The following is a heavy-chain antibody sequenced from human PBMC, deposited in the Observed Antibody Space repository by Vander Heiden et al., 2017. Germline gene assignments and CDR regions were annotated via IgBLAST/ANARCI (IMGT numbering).Heavy chain of an antibody. CDR1: GFTFGSYA. Sequence: EVQLLESGGGLVQPAGSLRLSCAASGFTFGSYAMSWVRQAPGKGLEWVSAISGGGGSTYYADSVKGRFTISRDNSKNTLYLQMNSLRAEDTAVYYCAKAVAGYGYGVFDYWGQGTLVTVSS. D-gene: IGHD5-18*01. CDR2: ISGGGGST. CDR3: AKAVAGYGYGVFDY. J-gene: IGHJ4*02. V-gene: IGHV3-23*01.